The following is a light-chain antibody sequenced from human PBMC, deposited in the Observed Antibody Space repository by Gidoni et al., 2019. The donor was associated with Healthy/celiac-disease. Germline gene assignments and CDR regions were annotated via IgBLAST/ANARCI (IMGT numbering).Light chain of an antibody. CDR1: QSISSY. Sequence: DIQMTHSPSSLSASVGDRVTITCRASQSISSYLNWYQQKPGKAPKLLIYAASSLQSGVPSRFSSSGSGTDFTLTISSLQPEDFATYYCQQSYSTPPITFGQGTRLEIK. CDR2: AAS. CDR3: QQSYSTPPIT. J-gene: IGKJ5*01. V-gene: IGKV1-39*01.